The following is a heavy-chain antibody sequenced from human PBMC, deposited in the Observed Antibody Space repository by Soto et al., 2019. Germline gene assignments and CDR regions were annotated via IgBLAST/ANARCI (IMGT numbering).Heavy chain of an antibody. CDR2: IYYSGST. J-gene: IGHJ4*02. Sequence: QVQLQESGPGLVKPSQTLSLTCTVSGGSISSGGYYWSWIRQHPGKGLEWIGYIYYSGSTYYNPSLTRRVTISVDTSKNQFSLKLSSVTAADTAVYYCARTATTVVTPPDYFDYWGQGTLVTVSS. CDR3: ARTATTVVTPPDYFDY. CDR1: GGSISSGGYY. V-gene: IGHV4-31*03. D-gene: IGHD4-17*01.